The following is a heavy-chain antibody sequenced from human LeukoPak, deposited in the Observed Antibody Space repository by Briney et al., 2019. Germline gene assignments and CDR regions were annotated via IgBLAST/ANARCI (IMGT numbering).Heavy chain of an antibody. CDR1: GFTFSTYG. V-gene: IGHV3-33*08. CDR3: AREPEYFDY. CDR2: IWYDGSKK. D-gene: IGHD1-14*01. Sequence: GRSLRLSCAASGFTFSTYGMHWVRQAPGKGLEWVAVIWYDGSKKFYADSVKGRFTISRDNSKSTLFLEMNSLRAEDTAVYYCAREPEYFDYWGQGALVTVSS. J-gene: IGHJ4*02.